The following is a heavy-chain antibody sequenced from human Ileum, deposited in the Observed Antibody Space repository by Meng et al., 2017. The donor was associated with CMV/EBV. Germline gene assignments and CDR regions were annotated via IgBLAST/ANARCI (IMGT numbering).Heavy chain of an antibody. Sequence: GESLKISCAASGFTFGTYSMTWVRQAPGKGLEWLSSISAGGDTSNHAASVEGRFTISRDNSKNTLYLQMDTLRADDTALYYRAKERWNYNGFDIWGQGTMVTVSS. CDR2: ISAGGDTS. J-gene: IGHJ3*02. D-gene: IGHD1-7*01. V-gene: IGHV3-23*01. CDR3: AKERWNYNGFDI. CDR1: GFTFGTYS.